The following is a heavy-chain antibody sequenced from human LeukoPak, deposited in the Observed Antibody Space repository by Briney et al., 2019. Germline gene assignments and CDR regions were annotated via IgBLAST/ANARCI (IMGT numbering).Heavy chain of an antibody. V-gene: IGHV4-59*01. CDR1: GGSISSYY. J-gene: IGHJ6*03. D-gene: IGHD3-10*01. CDR2: IYYSGST. CDR3: ARDRATMVRGVRYYYMDV. Sequence: SETLSLTCTVSGGSISSYYWSWIRQPPGKGLEWIGYIYYSGSTNYNPSLKSRVTISVDTSKNQFSLKLGSVTAADTAVYYCARDRATMVRGVRYYYMDVWGKGTTVTISS.